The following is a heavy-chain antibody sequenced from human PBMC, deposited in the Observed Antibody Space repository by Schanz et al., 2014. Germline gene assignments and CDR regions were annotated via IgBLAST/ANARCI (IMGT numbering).Heavy chain of an antibody. V-gene: IGHV3-23*04. Sequence: VQLVESGGGVVQPGGSLRLSCAASGLTFSTYAMSWVRQAPGKGLEWVSAISGSGGSTYYADSVKGRFTISRDNSKNTLYLQMNSLRAEDTAVYYCARVPYGSGSYWDYWGQGTLVTVSS. D-gene: IGHD3-10*01. J-gene: IGHJ4*02. CDR3: ARVPYGSGSYWDY. CDR1: GLTFSTYA. CDR2: ISGSGGST.